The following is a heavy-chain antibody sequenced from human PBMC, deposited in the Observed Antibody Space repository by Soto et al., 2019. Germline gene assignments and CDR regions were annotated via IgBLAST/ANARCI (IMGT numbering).Heavy chain of an antibody. V-gene: IGHV1-46*01. CDR3: ARDLGSRSSWFPHRGSDDY. D-gene: IGHD3-3*01. Sequence: QVQLVQSGAEVKKPGASVKVSCKASGYTFTSHYIHWVRQAPGEGLEWMGIINPSGGSTSYAQRFEGRVTMTTDTSTRTVYMELRSLRSEDTAIYYCARDLGSRSSWFPHRGSDDYWGQGTLVTVSS. CDR1: GYTFTSHY. J-gene: IGHJ4*02. CDR2: INPSGGST.